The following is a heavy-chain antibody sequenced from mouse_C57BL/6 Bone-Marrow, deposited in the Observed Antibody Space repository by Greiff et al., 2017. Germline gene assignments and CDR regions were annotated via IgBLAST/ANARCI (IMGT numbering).Heavy chain of an antibody. V-gene: IGHV5-12*01. Sequence: EVMLVESGGGLVQPGGSLKLSCAASGFTFSDYYMYWVRQTPEKRLEWVAYISNGGGSTYYPDTVKGRFTISRDNANNTLYLQMSRLRSEDTAMYSCARAYCGSSHWYFDVWGTGTTVTVSS. D-gene: IGHD1-1*01. CDR1: GFTFSDYY. CDR2: ISNGGGST. CDR3: ARAYCGSSHWYFDV. J-gene: IGHJ1*03.